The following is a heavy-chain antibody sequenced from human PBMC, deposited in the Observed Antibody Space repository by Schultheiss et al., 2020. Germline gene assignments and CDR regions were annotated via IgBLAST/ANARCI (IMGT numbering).Heavy chain of an antibody. CDR1: GFDLSSYD. Sequence: GGSLRLSCAASGFDLSSYDMHWVRQPSGKGLEWVSSIGTAGDTYYPGSVKGRFTISRENAKNSLSLQMSSLRAGDTAVYYCARARGNSYGYRSFDIWGQGTMVTVSS. CDR2: IGTAGDT. V-gene: IGHV3-13*01. CDR3: ARARGNSYGYRSFDI. J-gene: IGHJ3*02. D-gene: IGHD5-18*01.